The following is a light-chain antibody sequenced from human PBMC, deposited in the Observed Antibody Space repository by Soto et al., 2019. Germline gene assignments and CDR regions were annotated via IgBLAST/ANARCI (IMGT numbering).Light chain of an antibody. CDR1: SSNIGAGYD. J-gene: IGLJ2*01. CDR3: QSYDSSLGGHVV. V-gene: IGLV1-40*01. Sequence: QSVLTQPPSVSGAPGQRVTISCTGSSSNIGAGYDVHWYQQLPATAPKLLIYGNSNRPSGVPDRFSGSKSGTSASLAITGLEAEDESDYYCQSYDSSLGGHVVFGGGTKVTVL. CDR2: GNS.